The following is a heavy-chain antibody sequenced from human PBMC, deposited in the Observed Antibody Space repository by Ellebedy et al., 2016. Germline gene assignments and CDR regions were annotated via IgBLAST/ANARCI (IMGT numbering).Heavy chain of an antibody. V-gene: IGHV1-46*01. CDR2: INPYDEST. J-gene: IGHJ4*02. Sequence: ASVKVSCKASGYTFTNYYIHWVRQAPGQGLEWMGRINPYDESTTYAQRFQGRVIMTRDTSSSTVYMELSSLRSEDTAVYYCARDPYYYGSMIPFDHWGQGTLITVSS. CDR1: GYTFTNYY. D-gene: IGHD3-10*01. CDR3: ARDPYYYGSMIPFDH.